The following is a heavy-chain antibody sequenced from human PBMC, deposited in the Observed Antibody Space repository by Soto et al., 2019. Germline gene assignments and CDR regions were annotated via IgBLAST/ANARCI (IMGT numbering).Heavy chain of an antibody. CDR2: FDPEDGET. CDR3: ATVVRGDYYGSDDAFDF. CDR1: GYTLTELS. J-gene: IGHJ3*01. D-gene: IGHD3-10*01. V-gene: IGHV1-24*01. Sequence: ASVKVSCKVSGYTLTELSMHWVRQAPGKGLEWMGGFDPEDGETIYAQKFQGRVTMTEDTSTDTAYKELSSMRSEDTAVYFFATVVRGDYYGSDDAFDFWGQGTMVTVSS.